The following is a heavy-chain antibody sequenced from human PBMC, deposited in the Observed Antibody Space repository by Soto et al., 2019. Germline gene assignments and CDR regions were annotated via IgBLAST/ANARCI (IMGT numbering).Heavy chain of an antibody. CDR1: GFTFSSYA. CDR3: AKDWLGRPGELSLSPFDY. J-gene: IGHJ4*02. V-gene: IGHV3-23*01. CDR2: ISGSGGST. Sequence: GGSLRLSCAASGFTFSSYAMSWVRQAPGKGLEWVSAISGSGGSTYYADSVKGRFTISRDNSKNTLYLQMNSLRAEDTAVYYCAKDWLGRPGELSLSPFDYWGQGTLVTVSS. D-gene: IGHD3-16*02.